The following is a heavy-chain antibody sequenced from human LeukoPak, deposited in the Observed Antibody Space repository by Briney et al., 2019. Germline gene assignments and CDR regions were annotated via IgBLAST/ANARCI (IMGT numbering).Heavy chain of an antibody. Sequence: SVKVSCKASGGTFSSYAISWVRQAPGQGLEWMGGITPIFGTANYAQKFQGRVTITADESTSTAYMELSSLRSEDTAVYYCARAHPSAFYDVREYYYYMDVWGKGTTVTVSS. CDR3: ARAHPSAFYDVREYYYYMDV. CDR1: GGTFSSYA. CDR2: ITPIFGTA. J-gene: IGHJ6*03. V-gene: IGHV1-69*13. D-gene: IGHD2/OR15-2a*01.